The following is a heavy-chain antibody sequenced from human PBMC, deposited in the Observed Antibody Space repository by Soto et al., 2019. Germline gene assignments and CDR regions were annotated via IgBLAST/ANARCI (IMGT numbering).Heavy chain of an antibody. CDR1: GYSISSGYY. J-gene: IGHJ4*02. V-gene: IGHV4-38-2*02. D-gene: IGHD5-18*01. CDR2: IYHSGST. CDR3: AREGAVDTAMGGDFDY. Sequence: SETLSLTCAVSGYSISSGYYWGWIRQPSGKGLEWIGGIYHSGSTYYNPSLKSRVTISVDTSKNQFSLKLSSVTAADTAVYYCAREGAVDTAMGGDFDYWGQGTLVTV.